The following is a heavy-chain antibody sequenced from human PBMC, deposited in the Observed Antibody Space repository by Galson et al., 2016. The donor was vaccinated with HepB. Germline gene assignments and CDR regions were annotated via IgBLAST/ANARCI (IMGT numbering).Heavy chain of an antibody. D-gene: IGHD3-3*01. Sequence: SVKVSCKASGYTFTGYGISWVRQAPGQGLEWMGGIIPIFGTANSAQKFQGRVTITADESTSTAYMELNSLRSEDTAVYYCAKERDFWSGYYQNFDYWGQGTLVTVSS. CDR3: AKERDFWSGYYQNFDY. CDR2: IIPIFGTA. V-gene: IGHV1-69*13. J-gene: IGHJ4*02. CDR1: GYTFTGYG.